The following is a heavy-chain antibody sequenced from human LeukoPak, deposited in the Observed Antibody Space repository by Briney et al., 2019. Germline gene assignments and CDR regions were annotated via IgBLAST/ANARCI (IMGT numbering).Heavy chain of an antibody. CDR2: INHSGST. Sequence: SETLSLTCAVYGGSFSGYYWSWIRQPPGMGLEWIGEINHSGSTNYNPSLKSRVTISVDTSKNQFSLKLSSVTAADTAVYYCARTTVAWARDYYYYMDVWGKGTTVTVSS. CDR1: GGSFSGYY. CDR3: ARTTVAWARDYYYYMDV. V-gene: IGHV4-34*01. D-gene: IGHD4-11*01. J-gene: IGHJ6*03.